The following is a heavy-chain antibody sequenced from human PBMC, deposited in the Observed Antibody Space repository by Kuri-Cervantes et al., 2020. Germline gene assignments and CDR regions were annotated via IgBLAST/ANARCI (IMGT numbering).Heavy chain of an antibody. Sequence: SETLSLTCAVSGHSISSGYYWGWIRQPPGKGLEWIGSIYHSGSTYYNPSLKSRVTISVDTSKNQFSLKLSSVTAADTAVYYCARDWVSIAAAGTWDAFDIRGQGTMVTVSS. V-gene: IGHV4-38-2*02. D-gene: IGHD6-13*01. J-gene: IGHJ3*02. CDR2: IYHSGST. CDR3: ARDWVSIAAAGTWDAFDI. CDR1: GHSISSGYY.